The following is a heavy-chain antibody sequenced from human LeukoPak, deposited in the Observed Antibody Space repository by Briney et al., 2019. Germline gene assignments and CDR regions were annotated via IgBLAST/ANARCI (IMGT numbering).Heavy chain of an antibody. J-gene: IGHJ4*02. V-gene: IGHV4-59*08. CDR2: IYYDGST. CDR3: ARRPRGSNNWSYYFDY. CDR1: GGSISSYY. Sequence: PSETLSLTCTVSGGSISSYYWTWIRQSPENGLEWIGYIYYDGSTNYNPSLTRRVIISIDRSKNHFSLKLNSVIAADTAVYYCARRPRGSNNWSYYFDYWGQGALVTVSS. D-gene: IGHD1-1*01.